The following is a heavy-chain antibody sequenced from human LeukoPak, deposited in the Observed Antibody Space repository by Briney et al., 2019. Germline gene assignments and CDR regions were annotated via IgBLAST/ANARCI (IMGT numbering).Heavy chain of an antibody. J-gene: IGHJ3*02. D-gene: IGHD2-2*01. Sequence: GASVKVSCKASGYTFTSYYMHWVRQAPGQGLEWMGIINPSGGSTSYAQKFQGRVTMTRDTSTSTVYMELSSLRSEDTAVYYCASSVYQSGVVPVQNAFDIWGQGTMVTVSS. CDR3: ASSVYQSGVVPVQNAFDI. CDR1: GYTFTSYY. CDR2: INPSGGST. V-gene: IGHV1-46*01.